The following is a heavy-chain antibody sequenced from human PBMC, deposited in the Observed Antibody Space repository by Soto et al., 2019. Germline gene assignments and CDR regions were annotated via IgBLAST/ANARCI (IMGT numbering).Heavy chain of an antibody. CDR1: GFTFSSYA. Sequence: GGSLRLSCAASGFTFSSYAMSWVRQAPGKGLEWVSAISGSGGSTYYADSVKGRFTISRDNSKNTLYLQMNSLRAEDTAVYYCAKDPDYGSSWSPSDYWGQGTLVTVSS. CDR2: ISGSGGST. D-gene: IGHD6-13*01. J-gene: IGHJ4*02. CDR3: AKDPDYGSSWSPSDY. V-gene: IGHV3-23*01.